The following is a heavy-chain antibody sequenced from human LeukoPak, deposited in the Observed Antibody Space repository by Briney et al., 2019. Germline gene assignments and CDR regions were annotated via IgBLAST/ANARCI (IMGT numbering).Heavy chain of an antibody. CDR2: IIPIFGTA. Sequence: GASVKVSCKASGGTFSSYAISWVRQAPGQGLEWMGGIIPIFGTANYAQKFQGRVTITADESTSTAYMELSSLRSEDTAVYYCAKDLKWLVQIYFDYWGQGTLVTVSS. J-gene: IGHJ4*02. V-gene: IGHV1-69*13. CDR1: GGTFSSYA. CDR3: AKDLKWLVQIYFDY. D-gene: IGHD6-19*01.